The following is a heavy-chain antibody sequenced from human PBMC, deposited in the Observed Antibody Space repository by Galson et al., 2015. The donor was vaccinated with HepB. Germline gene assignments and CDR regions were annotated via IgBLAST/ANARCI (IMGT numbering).Heavy chain of an antibody. CDR3: ANGETYSSPDTMDV. V-gene: IGHV1-69*02. CDR2: IIPILRIA. J-gene: IGHJ6*02. Sequence: SCKASGGTFSSYTISWVRQAPGQGLEWMGRIIPILRIANYAQKFQGRVTITADESTSTAYMELSSLRSEDTAIYYCANGETYSSPDTMDVWGQGTTVTVSS. D-gene: IGHD5-18*01. CDR1: GGTFSSYT.